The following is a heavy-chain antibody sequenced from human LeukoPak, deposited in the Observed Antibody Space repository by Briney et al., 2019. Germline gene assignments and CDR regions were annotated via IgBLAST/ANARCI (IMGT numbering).Heavy chain of an antibody. D-gene: IGHD2-21*02. Sequence: PGGSLRLSCAASGFTVSSNYMSWVRQAPGKGLEWVSVIYSGGSTYYADSVKGRFTISRDNSKNTLYLQMNSLRAEDTAVYYCARVTAILALDYWGQGTLVTVSS. CDR1: GFTVSSNY. J-gene: IGHJ4*02. V-gene: IGHV3-53*01. CDR3: ARVTAILALDY. CDR2: IYSGGST.